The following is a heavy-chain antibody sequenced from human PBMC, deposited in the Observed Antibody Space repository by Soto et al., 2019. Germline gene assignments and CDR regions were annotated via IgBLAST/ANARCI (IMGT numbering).Heavy chain of an antibody. Sequence: TLSLTCRVSGGSLPQYYWSRIRQPAGKGLEWIGRISTSGHVVSKVSLRSRLTMSVDMSNNHFSLKLTSVTAADTAVYYCARDNNDFWSLYPMAFDPWGQGTLVTVSS. CDR1: GGSLPQYY. D-gene: IGHD3-3*01. CDR3: ARDNNDFWSLYPMAFDP. V-gene: IGHV4-4*07. J-gene: IGHJ5*02. CDR2: ISTSGHV.